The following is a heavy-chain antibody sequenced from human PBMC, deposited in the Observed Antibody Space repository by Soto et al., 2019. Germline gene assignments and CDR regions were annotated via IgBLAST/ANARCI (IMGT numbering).Heavy chain of an antibody. Sequence: SETLSLTCTVSGGPISSGDYYWSWIRQPPGKGLEWIGYIYYSGSTYYNPSLKSRVTVSVDTSKNQFSLKLTSVTAADTAVYFCVSHRNYIVVSGSFFDYWSQGTLVTVSS. CDR3: VSHRNYIVVSGSFFDY. J-gene: IGHJ4*02. V-gene: IGHV4-30-4*01. CDR1: GGPISSGDYY. D-gene: IGHD6-19*01. CDR2: IYYSGST.